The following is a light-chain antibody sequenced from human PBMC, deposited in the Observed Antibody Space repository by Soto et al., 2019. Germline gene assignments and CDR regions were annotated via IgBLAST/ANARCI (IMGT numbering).Light chain of an antibody. J-gene: IGLJ1*01. V-gene: IGLV2-14*01. CDR3: SSYTSSSTLEGV. CDR2: DVS. Sequence: QSARTQPASVSGAPGQSITISCTGTRSDVGGYNYVSWYQQHPGKAPKLMIYDVSNRPSGVSNRFSGSKSGNTASLTISGLQAEDEADYYCSSYTSSSTLEGVFGTGTKVTV. CDR1: RSDVGGYNY.